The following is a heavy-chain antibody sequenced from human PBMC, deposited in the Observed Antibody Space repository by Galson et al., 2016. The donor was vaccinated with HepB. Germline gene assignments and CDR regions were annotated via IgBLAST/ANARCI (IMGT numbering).Heavy chain of an antibody. Sequence: SVKVPCKASGYTFTNYAMHWVRQAPGQRLEWMGWINAGNGNTKYSQKFQGRVTITRDTSASTAYMELSSLRSEDTAVYYCARDYVVPATTPDGFDYWGQGTLVAVSS. CDR3: ARDYVVPATTPDGFDY. J-gene: IGHJ4*02. D-gene: IGHD2-2*01. V-gene: IGHV1-3*01. CDR2: INAGNGNT. CDR1: GYTFTNYA.